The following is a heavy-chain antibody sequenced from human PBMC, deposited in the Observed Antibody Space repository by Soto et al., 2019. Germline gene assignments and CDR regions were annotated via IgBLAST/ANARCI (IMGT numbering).Heavy chain of an antibody. J-gene: IGHJ6*02. Sequence: QVQLVESGGGVVQPGRSLRLSCAASGFTFSSYAMHWVRQAPGKGLEWVAVISYDGSNKYYADSVKGRFTISRDNSKNTRDLQMNSLRAEDTAVYYCAREGGGGRRYGMAVWGHGTTGTVSS. CDR3: AREGGGGRRYGMAV. CDR2: ISYDGSNK. CDR1: GFTFSSYA. D-gene: IGHD2-15*01. V-gene: IGHV3-30-3*01.